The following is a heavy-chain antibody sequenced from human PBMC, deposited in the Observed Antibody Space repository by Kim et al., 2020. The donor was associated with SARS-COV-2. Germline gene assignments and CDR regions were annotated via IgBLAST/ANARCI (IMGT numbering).Heavy chain of an antibody. CDR3: ARGGDDYGDYVDY. J-gene: IGHJ4*02. D-gene: IGHD4-17*01. V-gene: IGHV4-34*01. Sequence: YNPALKSRVTISVDTSKNQFSLKRSSVTAADTTVYYCARGGDDYGDYVDYWGQGTLVTVSS.